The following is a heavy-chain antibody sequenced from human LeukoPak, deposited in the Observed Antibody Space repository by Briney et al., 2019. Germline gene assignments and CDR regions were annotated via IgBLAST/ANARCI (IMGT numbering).Heavy chain of an antibody. V-gene: IGHV1-69*05. J-gene: IGHJ5*02. CDR2: IIPIFGTA. CDR1: GYTFTGYY. CDR3: ARAPHPIVANRGVYWFDP. D-gene: IGHD5-12*01. Sequence: ASVKVSCKASGYTFTGYYMHWVRQAPGQGLEWMGRIIPIFGTANYAQKFQGRVTITTDESTSTAYMELSSLRSEDTAVYYCARAPHPIVANRGVYWFDPLGPGNPGHRLL.